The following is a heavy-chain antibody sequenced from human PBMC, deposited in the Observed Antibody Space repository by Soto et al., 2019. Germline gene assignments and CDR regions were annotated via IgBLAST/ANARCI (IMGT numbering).Heavy chain of an antibody. CDR2: INPRDSDT. CDR1: GCTLTTYW. J-gene: IGHJ4*02. V-gene: IGHV5-51*01. CDR3: ARRVFHDILRPTYYLDS. D-gene: IGHD3-9*01. Sequence: ECLKGSCKGSGCTLTTYWIDWVRQLPGKGLEGIGIINPRDSDTMYSPSFEGQVTMSVDKFINTAYLQWSRLKASDTAMYFCARRVFHDILRPTYYLDSWGQGTLVTVSS.